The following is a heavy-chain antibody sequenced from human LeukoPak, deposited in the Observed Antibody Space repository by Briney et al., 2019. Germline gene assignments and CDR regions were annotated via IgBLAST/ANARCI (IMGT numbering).Heavy chain of an antibody. D-gene: IGHD6-13*01. CDR1: GYTFTSYY. J-gene: IGHJ4*02. CDR3: ARTYSSSWMPYYFDY. CDR2: INPSGGST. Sequence: ASVKVSCKASGYTFTSYYMHWVRQAPGQGLEWMGIINPSGGSTSYAQKFQGRVTMTTDTSTSTAYMELRSLRSDDTAVYYCARTYSSSWMPYYFDYWGQGTLVTVSS. V-gene: IGHV1-46*01.